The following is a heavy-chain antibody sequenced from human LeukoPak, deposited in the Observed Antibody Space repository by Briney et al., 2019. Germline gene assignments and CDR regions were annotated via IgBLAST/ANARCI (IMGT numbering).Heavy chain of an antibody. CDR1: GITFSSYA. V-gene: IGHV3-23*01. J-gene: IGHJ4*02. CDR2: ISGSGGST. Sequence: GGSLRLSCTASGITFSSYAMGWVRQAPGKGLEWVSGISGSGGSTYYADSVKGQFTISRDNSKNTLYLQMNSLRAEDTAVYYCAKDSDRPDYWGQGTLVTVSS. CDR3: AKDSDRPDY.